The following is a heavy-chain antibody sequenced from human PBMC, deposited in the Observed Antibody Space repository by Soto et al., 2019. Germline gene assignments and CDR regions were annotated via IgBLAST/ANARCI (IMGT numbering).Heavy chain of an antibody. J-gene: IGHJ2*01. CDR3: AKDSSLAGRYWYFDL. D-gene: IGHD6-13*01. CDR1: GFTFSSYA. CDR2: ISGSGGRT. Sequence: EVQLLESGGGLVQPGGSLRLSCAASGFTFSSYARSWVRQAPGKGLEWVSAISGSGGRTYYADSVKGRFTISRDNSKNTLYLQMNSLRAEYTAVYYCAKDSSLAGRYWYFDLWGRGTLVTVSS. V-gene: IGHV3-23*01.